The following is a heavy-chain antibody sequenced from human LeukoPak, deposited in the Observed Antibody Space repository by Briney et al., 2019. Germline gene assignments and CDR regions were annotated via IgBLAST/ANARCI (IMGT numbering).Heavy chain of an antibody. CDR3: ARARGRVGELEPFDY. V-gene: IGHV1-18*01. Sequence: ASVKVSCKASGYTFTSYGISWVRQAPGQGLEWMGWISAYNGNTNYAQKLQGRVTMTTDTSTSTAYMELRSLRSEDTAVYYCARARGRVGELEPFDYWGQGTLVTVSS. CDR1: GYTFTSYG. J-gene: IGHJ4*02. CDR2: ISAYNGNT. D-gene: IGHD1-1*01.